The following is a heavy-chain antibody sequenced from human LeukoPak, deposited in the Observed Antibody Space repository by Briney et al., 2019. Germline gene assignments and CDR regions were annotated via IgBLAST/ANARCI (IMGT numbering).Heavy chain of an antibody. CDR2: IYYSGST. CDR3: ARETAYSSSPQCLFDY. CDR1: GGSISSSSYY. D-gene: IGHD6-6*01. V-gene: IGHV4-39*07. Sequence: RTTETLSLTCTVSGGSISSSSYYWGWIRQPPGKGLEWIGSIYYSGSTYYNPSLKSRVTISVDTSKNQFSLKLSSVTAADTAVYYCARETAYSSSPQCLFDYWGQGTLVTVSS. J-gene: IGHJ4*02.